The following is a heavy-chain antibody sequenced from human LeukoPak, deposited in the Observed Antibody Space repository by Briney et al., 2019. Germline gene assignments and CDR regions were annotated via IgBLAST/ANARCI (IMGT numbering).Heavy chain of an antibody. V-gene: IGHV3-30-3*01. CDR3: AKDRGGYCSSTSCYPVFDY. J-gene: IGHJ4*02. CDR1: GFTFSSYA. D-gene: IGHD2-2*01. Sequence: GGSLRLSCAASGFTFSSYAMHWVRQAPGKGLEWVSIIPYDGSNKYYADSVKGRFTISRDNSKNTLYLQMNSLRAEDTAVYYCAKDRGGYCSSTSCYPVFDYWGQGTLVTVSS. CDR2: IPYDGSNK.